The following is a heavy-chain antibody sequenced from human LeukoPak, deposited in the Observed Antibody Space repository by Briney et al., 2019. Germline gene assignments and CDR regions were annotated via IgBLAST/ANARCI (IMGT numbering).Heavy chain of an antibody. CDR3: AKGPDCSSTSCYARRFSFAH. CDR2: ISGSGGST. Sequence: GGSLRLSCAASGFTFSSYAMSWVRQAPGKGLEWVSAISGSGGSTYCADSVKGRFTISRDNSKNTLYLQMNSLRAEDTAVYYCAKGPDCSSTSCYARRFSFAHLCQGTLVTVSS. D-gene: IGHD2-2*01. V-gene: IGHV3-23*01. J-gene: IGHJ4*02. CDR1: GFTFSSYA.